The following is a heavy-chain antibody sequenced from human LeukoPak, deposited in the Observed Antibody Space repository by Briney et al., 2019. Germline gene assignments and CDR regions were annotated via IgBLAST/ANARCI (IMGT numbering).Heavy chain of an antibody. CDR3: AKVGKDIVVVPAATIFDY. J-gene: IGHJ4*02. CDR2: ISGSGGST. Sequence: HTGGSLRLSCAASGFTFSSYAMSWVRQAPGKGLEWVSAISGSGGSTYYADSVKGRITISRDNSKNTLYLQMNSLRAEDTAVYYCAKVGKDIVVVPAATIFDYWGQGTLVTVSS. V-gene: IGHV3-23*01. CDR1: GFTFSSYA. D-gene: IGHD2-2*01.